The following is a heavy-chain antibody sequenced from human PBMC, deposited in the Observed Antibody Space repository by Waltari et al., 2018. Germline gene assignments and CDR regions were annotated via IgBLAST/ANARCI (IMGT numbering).Heavy chain of an antibody. J-gene: IGHJ4*02. CDR3: ARMMPKYTSGWALDY. V-gene: IGHV3-53*01. CDR2: IYSGGST. Sequence: EVQLVESGGGLIQPGGSLRLSCAASGFTVSSNYMSWVRQAPGKGLEWVSVIYSGGSTYYADSVKGRFTISRDNARDLVFLQMYNLRAEDTALYYCARMMPKYTSGWALDYWGQGTLVTVAS. D-gene: IGHD6-19*01. CDR1: GFTVSSNY.